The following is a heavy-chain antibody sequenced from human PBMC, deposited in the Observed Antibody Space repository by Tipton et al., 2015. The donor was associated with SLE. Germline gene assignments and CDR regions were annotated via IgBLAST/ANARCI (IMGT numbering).Heavy chain of an antibody. J-gene: IGHJ3*02. CDR3: ARDKSGYSYGDAFDI. CDR1: GGSFSGYY. Sequence: TLSLTCAVYGGSFSGYYWSWIRQPPGKGLEWIGYIYYSGSTNYNPSLKSRVTISVDTSKNQFSLKLSSVTAADTAVYYCARDKSGYSYGDAFDIWGQGTMVTVSS. V-gene: IGHV4-59*01. D-gene: IGHD5-18*01. CDR2: IYYSGST.